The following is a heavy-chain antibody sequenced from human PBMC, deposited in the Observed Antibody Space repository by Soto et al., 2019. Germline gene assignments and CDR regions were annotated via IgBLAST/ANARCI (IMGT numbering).Heavy chain of an antibody. CDR3: VRDLYYYDHWLDP. J-gene: IGHJ5*02. Sequence: HPGGSLRLSCAASGFTFSTYAMAWVRQAPGKGLEWVSGVSASGLNTDYADPVKGRFYISRDNSKNTVSLHMNSLRAEDTALYYCVRDLYYYDHWLDPWGQGTLVTVSS. D-gene: IGHD3-22*01. CDR2: VSASGLNT. V-gene: IGHV3-23*01. CDR1: GFTFSTYA.